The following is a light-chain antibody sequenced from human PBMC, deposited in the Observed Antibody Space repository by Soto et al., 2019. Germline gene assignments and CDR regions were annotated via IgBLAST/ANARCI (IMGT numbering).Light chain of an antibody. CDR1: SGDVGAYNY. CDR2: DVS. Sequence: QSALTQPRSVSGFPGQSVSISCTGTSGDVGAYNYVSWYQQHAGKAPKLMIYDVSKRPSGVPDRFSGSKSANTASLTISGLQAEDEADYYCCSYAGSSTRVFGGGTKLTVL. CDR3: CSYAGSSTRV. V-gene: IGLV2-11*01. J-gene: IGLJ2*01.